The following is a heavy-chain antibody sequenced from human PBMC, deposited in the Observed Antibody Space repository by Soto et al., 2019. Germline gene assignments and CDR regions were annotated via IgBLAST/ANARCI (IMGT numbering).Heavy chain of an antibody. Sequence: QLQLQESGSGLVKPSQTLSLTCAISGDSISIGDYSWSWIRQPPVKALECIGYIYHSGSTYYNPSLKSRVTISVDRSKNQFSLKLSAVTAADTAVYYCARGHGDYLGYFDLWGRGTLVTVSS. CDR3: ARGHGDYLGYFDL. V-gene: IGHV4-30-2*01. J-gene: IGHJ2*01. CDR2: IYHSGST. CDR1: GDSISIGDYS. D-gene: IGHD4-17*01.